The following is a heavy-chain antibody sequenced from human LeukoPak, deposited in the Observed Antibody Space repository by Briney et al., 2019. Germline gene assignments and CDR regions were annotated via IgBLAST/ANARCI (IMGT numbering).Heavy chain of an antibody. CDR3: ARIRLPLGYCSTTSCYGAFDY. CDR1: GGSISTYY. D-gene: IGHD2-2*01. CDR2: VYYSGST. J-gene: IGHJ4*02. Sequence: PSETLSLTCTVSGGSISTYYWSWIRQPPGKGLEWIGYVYYSGSTNYNPSLKSRVTISVDTSKNQFSLKLSSLTAADTAVYYCARIRLPLGYCSTTSCYGAFDYWGQGTLVTVSS. V-gene: IGHV4-59*01.